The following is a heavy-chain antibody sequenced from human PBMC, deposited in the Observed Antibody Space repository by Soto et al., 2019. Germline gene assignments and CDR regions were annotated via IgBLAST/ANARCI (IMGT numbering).Heavy chain of an antibody. V-gene: IGHV3-23*01. J-gene: IGHJ4*02. CDR2: ITGSGGST. CDR1: GFTFGNYA. Sequence: EVHLLESGGGLVQPGGSLRLSCAASGFTFGNYAMNWVRQAPGKGLEWVSAITGSGGSTYFADSVKGRFTISRDNSKNTLYLQMNSLRAEDTAVYSCAENSEKGFYWGQGTLVTVSS. CDR3: AENSEKGFY. D-gene: IGHD3-10*01.